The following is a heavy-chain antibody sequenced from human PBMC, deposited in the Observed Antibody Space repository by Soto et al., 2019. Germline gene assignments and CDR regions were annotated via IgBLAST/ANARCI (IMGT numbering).Heavy chain of an antibody. CDR3: ARDRLFESNTYNYRYGMDV. CDR2: ISFDGINI. J-gene: IGHJ6*01. Sequence: QLQLVESGGGVVQPGMSLRLSCAASGFTFSSYAIHWVRQAPGKGLEWVAIISFDGININYADSVKGRFTLSRDNSKNTLYLQMNSLRAEDTAVYYCARDRLFESNTYNYRYGMDVWGQGTTVTVSS. D-gene: IGHD3-22*01. CDR1: GFTFSSYA. V-gene: IGHV3-30*03.